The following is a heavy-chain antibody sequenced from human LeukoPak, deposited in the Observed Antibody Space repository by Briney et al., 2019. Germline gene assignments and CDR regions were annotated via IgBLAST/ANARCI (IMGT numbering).Heavy chain of an antibody. J-gene: IGHJ4*02. CDR2: INPNSGGT. CDR1: GYTFTGYY. V-gene: IGHV1-2*02. CDR3: ARDPGMIVVAFDY. D-gene: IGHD3-22*01. Sequence: ASVKVSCKASGYTFTGYYMHWVRQAPGQGLEWMGWINPNSGGTNYAQKFQGGVTMTRDTSISTAYMELSRLRSDDTAVYYCARDPGMIVVAFDYWGQGTLVTVSS.